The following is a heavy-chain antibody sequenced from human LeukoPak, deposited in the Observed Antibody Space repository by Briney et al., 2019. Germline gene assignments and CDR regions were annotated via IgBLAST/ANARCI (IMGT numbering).Heavy chain of an antibody. V-gene: IGHV3-30*04. CDR3: AKAGYCATAGCPDYYYMDV. CDR2: ISYDGSNK. Sequence: GRSLRLSCAASGFTFSSYAMHWVRQAPGKGLEWVAIISYDGSNKYYRDSVKGRFTISRDNSKNTMWLQMNSLRAEDTAMYYCAKAGYCATAGCPDYYYMDVWGRGTTVTVSS. J-gene: IGHJ6*03. CDR1: GFTFSSYA. D-gene: IGHD2-8*01.